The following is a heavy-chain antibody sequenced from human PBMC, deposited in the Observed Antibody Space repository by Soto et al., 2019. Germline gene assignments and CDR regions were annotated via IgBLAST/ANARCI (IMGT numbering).Heavy chain of an antibody. V-gene: IGHV4-31*03. D-gene: IGHD3-10*01. CDR1: GGSISSGGYY. CDR3: ARLFYGSGRRYMDV. CDR2: IYYSGST. J-gene: IGHJ6*03. Sequence: SETLSLTCTVSGGSISSGGYYWSWIRQHPGKGLEWIGYIYYSGSTYYNPSLKSRVTISVDTSKNQFSLKLSSVTAADTAVYYCARLFYGSGRRYMDVWGKGTTVTVSS.